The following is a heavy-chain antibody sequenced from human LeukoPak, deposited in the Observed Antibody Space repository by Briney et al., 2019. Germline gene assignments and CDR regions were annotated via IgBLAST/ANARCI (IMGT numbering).Heavy chain of an antibody. V-gene: IGHV3-30-3*01. D-gene: IGHD4-17*01. CDR2: ISYDGSNK. CDR1: GVTFSSYA. J-gene: IGHJ5*02. CDR3: ARDPFFTTVTNWFDP. Sequence: RGGSLRLSCATSGVTFSSYAMHWVRQAPGKGLEWVAVISYDGSNKYYADSVKGRFTISRDNSKNTLYLQMNSLRAEDTAVYYCARDPFFTTVTNWFDPWGQGTLVTVSS.